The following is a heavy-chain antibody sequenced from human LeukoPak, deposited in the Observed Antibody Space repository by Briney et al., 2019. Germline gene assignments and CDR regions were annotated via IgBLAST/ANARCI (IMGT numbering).Heavy chain of an antibody. D-gene: IGHD2-2*01. Sequence: SETLSLTCSVSGGSISSYYWSWIRQPPGKGLEWIGYIYYSGSTNYNPSLKSRVTISVDTSKNQFSLKLSSVTAADTAVYYCARDFFVVVPAAGKYNWFDPWGQGTLVTVSS. CDR1: GGSISSYY. V-gene: IGHV4-59*01. J-gene: IGHJ5*02. CDR2: IYYSGST. CDR3: ARDFFVVVPAAGKYNWFDP.